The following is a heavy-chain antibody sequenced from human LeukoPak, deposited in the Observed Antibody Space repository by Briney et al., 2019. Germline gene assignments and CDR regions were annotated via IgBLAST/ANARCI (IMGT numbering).Heavy chain of an antibody. CDR1: GFTFSSYG. V-gene: IGHV3-30*18. D-gene: IGHD4-17*01. CDR2: ISYDGNNK. J-gene: IGHJ3*02. CDR3: AKDHRTTDRDACDI. Sequence: GGSLRLSCAASGFTFSSYGMHWVRQAPGKGLEWVAIISYDGNNKYYADSVKGRFTISRDNSKKTLYLQMNSVRAEDTAVYYCAKDHRTTDRDACDIWGQGTMVTVSS.